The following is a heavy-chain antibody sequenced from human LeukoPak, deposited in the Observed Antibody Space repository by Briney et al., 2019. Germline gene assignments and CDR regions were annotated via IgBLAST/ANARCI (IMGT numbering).Heavy chain of an antibody. Sequence: ASVTVSCKASGYTFTSYYMHWVRQAPGPGREWAGIINPSGGSTSYAQKFQGRVTMTRDMSTSTVYMELSSLRSEDTAVYYCASGYYDSSGYYYDSFDIWGQGTMVTVSS. V-gene: IGHV1-46*01. CDR1: GYTFTSYY. CDR2: INPSGGST. D-gene: IGHD3-22*01. CDR3: ASGYYDSSGYYYDSFDI. J-gene: IGHJ3*02.